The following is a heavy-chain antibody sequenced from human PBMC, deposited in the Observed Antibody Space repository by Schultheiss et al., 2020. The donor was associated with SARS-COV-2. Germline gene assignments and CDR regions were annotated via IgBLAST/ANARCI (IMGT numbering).Heavy chain of an antibody. CDR2: IDWDDDK. CDR1: GFSLSTSGMC. Sequence: QTLSLTCTFSGFSLSTSGMCVSWIRQPPGKALEWLALIDWDDDKYYSTSLKTRLTISKDTSKNQVVLTMTNMDPVDTATYYCARTTGTDTLDYYGMDVWGQGTTVTVSS. V-gene: IGHV2-70*01. CDR3: ARTTGTDTLDYYGMDV. J-gene: IGHJ6*02. D-gene: IGHD2-8*02.